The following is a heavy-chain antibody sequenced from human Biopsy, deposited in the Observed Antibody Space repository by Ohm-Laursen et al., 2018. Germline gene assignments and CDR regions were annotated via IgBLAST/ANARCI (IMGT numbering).Heavy chain of an antibody. CDR1: GAAFLVYY. CDR3: ARDLLEWALPA. D-gene: IGHD3-3*01. J-gene: IGHJ4*02. CDR2: IYPNSGDT. Sequence: ASVSASCQASGAAFLVYYLHSVRHAPGHGLEWMGCIYPNSGDTDFAQKFQGRVSMTRDTSVSSVYLELSSLRSDDTAIYYCARDLLEWALPAWGQGTLVTVSS. V-gene: IGHV1-2*02.